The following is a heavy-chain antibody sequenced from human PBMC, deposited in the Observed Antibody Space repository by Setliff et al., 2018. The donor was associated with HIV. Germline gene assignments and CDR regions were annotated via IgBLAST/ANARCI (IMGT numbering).Heavy chain of an antibody. CDR2: ISGSGGST. V-gene: IGHV3-23*01. CDR3: AKSSNYYDSSGLHYFDY. J-gene: IGHJ4*02. CDR1: GFTFSTYP. D-gene: IGHD3-22*01. Sequence: PGGSLRLSCAASGFTFSTYPMSWVRQAPGKGLEWVSGISGSGGSTYYADSVKGRFTISRDNSKNTLYLQMNSLRVEDTAIYYCAKSSNYYDSSGLHYFDYWGQGTLVTVSS.